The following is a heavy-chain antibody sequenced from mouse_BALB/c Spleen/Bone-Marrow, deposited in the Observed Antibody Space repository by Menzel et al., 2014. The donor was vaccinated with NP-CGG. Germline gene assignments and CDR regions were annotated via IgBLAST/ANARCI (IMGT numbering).Heavy chain of an antibody. J-gene: IGHJ3*01. CDR2: IYPGDDDT. Sequence: VNVVESGAELVRPGSLVKISCMASGYAFSRSWMNWVKQRPGQGLEWIGQIYPGDDDTNYSGKFKGRATLTADKSSGTAYMQLSSLTSEDSAVYFCAGSTPLAYWGQGTLVTVSA. D-gene: IGHD1-1*01. CDR1: GYAFSRSW. V-gene: IGHV1-80*01. CDR3: AGSTPLAY.